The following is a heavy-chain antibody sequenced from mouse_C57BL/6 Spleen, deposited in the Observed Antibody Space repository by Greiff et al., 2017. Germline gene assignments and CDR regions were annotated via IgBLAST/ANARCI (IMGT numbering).Heavy chain of an antibody. CDR2: ISYGGGST. Sequence: EVQLVESGGGLVQPGGSLKLSCAASGFTFSDYYMYWVRQTPEKRLEWVAYISYGGGSTYYPDTVKGRFTISRDNAKNTLYLQMSRLKSEDTAMYYCARHANWDDYAMDYWGQGTSVTVSS. J-gene: IGHJ4*01. V-gene: IGHV5-12*01. CDR1: GFTFSDYY. CDR3: ARHANWDDYAMDY. D-gene: IGHD4-1*01.